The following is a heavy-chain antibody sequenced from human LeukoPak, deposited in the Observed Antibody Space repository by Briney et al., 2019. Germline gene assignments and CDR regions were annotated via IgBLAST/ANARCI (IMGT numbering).Heavy chain of an antibody. V-gene: IGHV4-59*08. J-gene: IGHJ4*02. CDR3: ASTGIVGATTGKDY. Sequence: SETLSLTCTVSGGFISSYYWSWIRQPPGKGLEWIGYIYYSGSTNYNPSLKSRVTISVDTSKNQFSLKLSSVTAADTAVYYCASTGIVGATTGKDYWGQGTLVTVSS. D-gene: IGHD1-26*01. CDR2: IYYSGST. CDR1: GGFISSYY.